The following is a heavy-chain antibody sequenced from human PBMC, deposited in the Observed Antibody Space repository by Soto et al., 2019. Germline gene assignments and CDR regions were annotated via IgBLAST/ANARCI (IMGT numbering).Heavy chain of an antibody. CDR2: IWYDGSNK. D-gene: IGHD3-22*01. J-gene: IGHJ5*02. CDR3: ARGSSYYDRDKTNWFDP. Sequence: GGSLRLSCAASGFTFRSYAMTWVRQAPGKGLEWGAVIWYDGSNKYYAGAVKGRFTISSDNSKNTLYWQRNSLSAEDTAVYYCARGSSYYDRDKTNWFDPWGQGTLVTVSS. V-gene: IGHV3-33*01. CDR1: GFTFRSYA.